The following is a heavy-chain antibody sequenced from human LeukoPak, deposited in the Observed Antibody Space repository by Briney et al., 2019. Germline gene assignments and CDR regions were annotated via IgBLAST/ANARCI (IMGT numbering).Heavy chain of an antibody. J-gene: IGHJ5*02. CDR2: ISPTTNYI. V-gene: IGHV3-21*01. Sequence: GGSLRLSCAASGFTFSAYSMNWVRQAPGKGLEWVSSISPTTNYIRSADSVKGRFTISRDNAKDSLYLQMNSLRADDTAVYYCARDRGGVGGNWLDPWGRGTLVTVSS. D-gene: IGHD2-8*02. CDR3: ARDRGGVGGNWLDP. CDR1: GFTFSAYS.